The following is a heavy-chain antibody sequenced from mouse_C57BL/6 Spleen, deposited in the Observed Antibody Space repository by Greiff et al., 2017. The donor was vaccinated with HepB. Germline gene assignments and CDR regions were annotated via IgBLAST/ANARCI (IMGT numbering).Heavy chain of an antibody. Sequence: QVQLQHSGAELVRPGASVTLSCKASGYTFTDYEMHWVKQTPVHGLEWIGAIDPETGGTAYNQKFKGKAILTADKSSSTAYMELRSLTSEDSAVYYCTRYTTVVATNFDYWGQGTTLTVSS. CDR3: TRYTTVVATNFDY. V-gene: IGHV1-15*01. CDR1: GYTFTDYE. CDR2: IDPETGGT. D-gene: IGHD1-1*01. J-gene: IGHJ2*01.